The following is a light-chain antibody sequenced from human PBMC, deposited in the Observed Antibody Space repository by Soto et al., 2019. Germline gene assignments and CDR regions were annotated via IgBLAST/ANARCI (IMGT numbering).Light chain of an antibody. J-gene: IGKJ3*01. CDR2: GAS. CDR1: QGVTTAY. CDR3: QQYGASPLFT. V-gene: IGKV3-20*01. Sequence: EVVLTQSPGTLSLSPGERATLSCRASQGVTTAYLAWYQHKPGQDPSLLIYGASNRATGIPARFSGSGSGTDVTLTISRLEAADFAVYSCQQYGASPLFTFGPGTKVELK.